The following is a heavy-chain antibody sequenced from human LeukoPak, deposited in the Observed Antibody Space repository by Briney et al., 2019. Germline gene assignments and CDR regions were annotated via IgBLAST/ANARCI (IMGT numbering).Heavy chain of an antibody. CDR2: INPNSGGT. Sequence: GASVKVSCKASGYTFTGYYMHWVRQAPGQGLEWMGWINPNSGGTNYAQKFQGRVTMTRDTSISTAYMELSRLRSDDTAVYYCARVVVAAAVTTQGYWGQGTLVTVSS. CDR3: ARVVVAAAVTTQGY. CDR1: GYTFTGYY. V-gene: IGHV1-2*02. D-gene: IGHD2-15*01. J-gene: IGHJ4*02.